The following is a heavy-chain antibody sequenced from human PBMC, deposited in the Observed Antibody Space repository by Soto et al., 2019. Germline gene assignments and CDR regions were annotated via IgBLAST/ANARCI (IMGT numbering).Heavy chain of an antibody. V-gene: IGHV4-31*03. CDR1: GGSISSGGYY. D-gene: IGHD5-12*01. J-gene: IGHJ3*02. CDR3: ARVGDHVDIVASNWRDDAFDI. Sequence: QVQLQESGPGLVKPSQTLSLTCTVSGGSISSGGYYWSWIRQHPGKGLEWIGYIYYSGSTYYNPSLKSRVTISVDTSKNQFSLKLSSVTAADTAVYYCARVGDHVDIVASNWRDDAFDIWGQGTMVTVSS. CDR2: IYYSGST.